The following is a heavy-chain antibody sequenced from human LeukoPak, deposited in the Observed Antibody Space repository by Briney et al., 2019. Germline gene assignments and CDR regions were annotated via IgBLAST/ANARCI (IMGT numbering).Heavy chain of an antibody. Sequence: AETLSLTCTVSGVSISSSSYYWGWLREPPGKGLEWIGSIYYSGSTYYNPSLKSRVTISVDTSKTQFSLKLSSVTAADTAVYYCASLGDAFDIWGQGTMVTVSS. CDR1: GVSISSSSYY. CDR2: IYYSGST. V-gene: IGHV4-39*01. CDR3: ASLGDAFDI. J-gene: IGHJ3*02.